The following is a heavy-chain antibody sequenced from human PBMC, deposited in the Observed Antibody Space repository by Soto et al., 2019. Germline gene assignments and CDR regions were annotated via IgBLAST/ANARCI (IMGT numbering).Heavy chain of an antibody. D-gene: IGHD2-21*01. CDR1: GFPVSDYY. CDR3: ARGGGGGLFEH. CDR2: ISPKSTYT. Sequence: QVHLVESGGGLVKPGGSLRLSCATSGFPVSDYYMSWIRQAPGKGLEWLSHISPKSTYTNYADSVKGRFTISRDNTKSSLFQQMNSLGVEDTAVYYCARGGGGGLFEHWGQGVLVTVSS. V-gene: IGHV3-11*06. J-gene: IGHJ4*02.